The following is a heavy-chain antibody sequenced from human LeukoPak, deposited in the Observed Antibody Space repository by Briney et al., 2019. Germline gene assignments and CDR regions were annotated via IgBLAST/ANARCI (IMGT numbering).Heavy chain of an antibody. D-gene: IGHD5-24*01. CDR2: VYYSGVT. Sequence: SSETLSLTCTVSGDSTVSGGSMTTYYWTWLRQPPGKALEWIGFVYYSGVTKYNPSLESRVTISLDASKNQFSLKLCSVTAADTAMYYCARRVATKPKYFFDSWGQGTLVTVSS. CDR3: ARRVATKPKYFFDS. CDR1: VSGDSTVSGGSMTTYY. J-gene: IGHJ4*02. V-gene: IGHV4-59*08.